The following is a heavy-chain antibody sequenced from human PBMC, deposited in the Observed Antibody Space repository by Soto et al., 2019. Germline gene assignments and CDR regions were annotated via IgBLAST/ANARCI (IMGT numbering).Heavy chain of an antibody. CDR1: GYTFTGYY. Sequence: ASVKVSCKASGYTFTGYYMHWVRQAPGQGLEWMGWINPNSGGTNYAQKFQGRVTMTRDTSISTAYMELSRLRSDDTAVYYCASSLYDFWSGSPFDPWGQGTLVTVSS. CDR2: INPNSGGT. CDR3: ASSLYDFWSGSPFDP. D-gene: IGHD3-3*01. J-gene: IGHJ5*02. V-gene: IGHV1-2*02.